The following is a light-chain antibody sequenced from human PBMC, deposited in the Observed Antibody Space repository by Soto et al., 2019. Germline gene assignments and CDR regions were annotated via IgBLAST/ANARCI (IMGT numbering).Light chain of an antibody. J-gene: IGLJ2*01. V-gene: IGLV1-51*02. Sequence: QSVLTQPPSVSAAPGQKVIISCSGSSSNIGNNYVSWYQQLPGTAPKVLMYESNKRPSGIPDRFSGSKSGTSATLGITGLQTGDEADYYCGTWDSSLSAVVFGGGTKVPVL. CDR1: SSNIGNNY. CDR2: ESN. CDR3: GTWDSSLSAVV.